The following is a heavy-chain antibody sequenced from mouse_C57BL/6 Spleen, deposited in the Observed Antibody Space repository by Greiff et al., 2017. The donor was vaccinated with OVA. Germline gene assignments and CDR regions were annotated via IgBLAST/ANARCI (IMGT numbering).Heavy chain of an antibody. Sequence: QVQLQQPGAELVKPGASVKLSCKASGYTFTSYWMQWVKQRPGQGLEWIGEIDPSDSYTNYNQKFKGKATLTVDTSSSTAYMQLSSLTSEDSAVYYCAARGGTGCDYWGQGTTLTVSS. D-gene: IGHD4-1*01. CDR2: IDPSDSYT. CDR3: AARGGTGCDY. CDR1: GYTFTSYW. V-gene: IGHV1-50*01. J-gene: IGHJ2*01.